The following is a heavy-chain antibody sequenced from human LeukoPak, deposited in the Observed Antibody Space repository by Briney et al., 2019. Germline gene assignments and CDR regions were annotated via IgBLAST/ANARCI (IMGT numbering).Heavy chain of an antibody. J-gene: IGHJ3*02. V-gene: IGHV5-51*01. CDR2: IYPGDSDT. Sequence: GESLKISCKGSGYSFTSYWIGWVRQIPGKGLGWRGIIYPGDSDTRYSPSFQGQVTISADKSISTAYLQWSSLKASDTAMYYCARIIAVAAIDAFDIWGQGTMVTVPS. D-gene: IGHD6-19*01. CDR3: ARIIAVAAIDAFDI. CDR1: GYSFTSYW.